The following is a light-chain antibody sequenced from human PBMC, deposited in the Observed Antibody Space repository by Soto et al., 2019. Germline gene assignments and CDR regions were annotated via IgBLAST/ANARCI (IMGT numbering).Light chain of an antibody. Sequence: QSVLTQPASVSGSPGQSITISCTGTSSDIGGYNSVSWYQQHPGKAPKLVIYEGSKRPSGVSNRFSGSKSGNTASLTISGLQAEDEADYYCCSYAGSSTFHVVFGGGTKLTVL. V-gene: IGLV2-23*03. CDR2: EGS. CDR1: SSDIGGYNS. J-gene: IGLJ2*01. CDR3: CSYAGSSTFHVV.